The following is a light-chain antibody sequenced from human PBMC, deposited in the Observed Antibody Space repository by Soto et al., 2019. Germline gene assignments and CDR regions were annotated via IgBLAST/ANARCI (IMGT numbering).Light chain of an antibody. V-gene: IGKV3D-15*01. CDR3: QQYNDWPLT. Sequence: EIVMTQSPATLSVSPGERATLFCRASQSVSSNLAWYQHKPGQAPRLLISGASIRATGIPARFSGSGSGTEFTVTISSLQSEDFAVYYCQQYNDWPLTFGGGTKVEIQ. CDR1: QSVSSN. J-gene: IGKJ4*01. CDR2: GAS.